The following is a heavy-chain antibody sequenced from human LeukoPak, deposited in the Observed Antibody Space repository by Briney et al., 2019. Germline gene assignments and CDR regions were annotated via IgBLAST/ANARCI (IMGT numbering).Heavy chain of an antibody. V-gene: IGHV4-34*01. CDR3: AKGALRRITMIVVAHGFHGVIDY. Sequence: SETLSLTCAVYGGSFIGFHWNWIRQPPGKGLEWIGDINHSGSTNYNPSLTSRVTISVDPSKNQFSLNLSSVTAEDTAVYYCAKGALRRITMIVVAHGFHGVIDYWGQGTLVTVSS. J-gene: IGHJ4*02. D-gene: IGHD3-22*01. CDR1: GGSFIGFH. CDR2: INHSGST.